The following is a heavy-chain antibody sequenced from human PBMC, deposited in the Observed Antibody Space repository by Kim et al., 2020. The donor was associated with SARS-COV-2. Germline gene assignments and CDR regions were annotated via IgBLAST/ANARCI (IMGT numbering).Heavy chain of an antibody. V-gene: IGHV1-69*04. CDR2: IIPIFGIA. D-gene: IGHD5-12*01. CDR1: GGTFSSYA. CDR3: ARWGVDIVARGGDYYYMDV. Sequence: SVKVSCKASGGTFSSYAISWVRQAPGQGLEWMGRIIPIFGIANYAQKFQGRVTITADKSTSTAYMELSSLRSEDTAVYYCARWGVDIVARGGDYYYMDV. J-gene: IGHJ6*03.